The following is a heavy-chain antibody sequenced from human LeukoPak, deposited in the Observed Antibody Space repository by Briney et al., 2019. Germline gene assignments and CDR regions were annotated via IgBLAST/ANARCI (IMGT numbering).Heavy chain of an antibody. J-gene: IGHJ4*02. CDR2: LYTGGGT. V-gene: IGHV3-53*01. CDR1: GFSVRTTY. D-gene: IGHD1-26*01. CDR3: ARDSANVVGANSIFDY. Sequence: PGGSLRLSCAASGFSVRTTYMSWVRQAPGKGLEWVSVLYTGGGTDHADSVRGRFTISRDNAKNSLFLQMNSLRAEDTAVYYCARDSANVVGANSIFDYWGQGTLVAVSS.